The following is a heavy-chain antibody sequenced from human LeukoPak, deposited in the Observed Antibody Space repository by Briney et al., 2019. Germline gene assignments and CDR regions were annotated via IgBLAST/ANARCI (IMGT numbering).Heavy chain of an antibody. J-gene: IGHJ4*02. V-gene: IGHV1-18*01. D-gene: IGHD5-12*01. CDR2: ISAYNGNR. CDR3: ARGGYDFDYFDY. CDR1: GSTFTSYG. Sequence: ASVTVSCKASGSTFTSYGISWVRQAPGQGLEWMGWISAYNGNRNYAQKLQGRVTMTTDTSTSTAYMELRSLRSDGTAVYYCARGGYDFDYFDYWGQGTLVTVSS.